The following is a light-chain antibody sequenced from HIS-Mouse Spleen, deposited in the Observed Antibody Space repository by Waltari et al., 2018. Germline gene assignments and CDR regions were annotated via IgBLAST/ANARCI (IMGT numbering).Light chain of an antibody. CDR3: QQYYSTPLT. CDR2: WAS. J-gene: IGKJ1*01. V-gene: IGKV4-1*01. Sequence: DIVMTQSPDSLAVSLGERATINCKSSQSVLYSSNNKNYLAWYQQKPGQTPKLLIYWASTRESGVPYRFSGSGSGTDFTLTISSLQAEDVAVYYCQQYYSTPLTFGQGTKVEIK. CDR1: QSVLYSSNNKNY.